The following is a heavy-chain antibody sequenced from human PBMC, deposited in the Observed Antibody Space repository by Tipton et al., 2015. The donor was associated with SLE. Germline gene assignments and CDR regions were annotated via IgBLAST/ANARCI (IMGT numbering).Heavy chain of an antibody. CDR2: IYYSGSTT. J-gene: IGHJ3*02. D-gene: IGHD5-12*01. V-gene: IGHV4-39*01. Sequence: TLSLTCSVSNGSISRSSYYWGWIRQPPGKGLEWIASIYYSGSTTYYNPSLKSRVTISVGTSNNQFSLLLTSVSAPDTAVYYCAGRRTGYRDAFDIWGQGTMVTVSS. CDR1: NGSISRSSYY. CDR3: AGRRTGYRDAFDI.